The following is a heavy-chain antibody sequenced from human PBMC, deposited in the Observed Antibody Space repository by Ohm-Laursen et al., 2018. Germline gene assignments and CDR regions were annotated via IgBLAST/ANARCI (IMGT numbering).Heavy chain of an antibody. CDR3: AREVVRGGKGNYYGMDV. D-gene: IGHD3-10*01. J-gene: IGHJ6*02. Sequence: ASVKVSCKASGYTFTVYYMHWVRQAPGQGLEWMGWIKPNRGGTKYAQKIQGRVTMTRDTSISKAYMELSRLRSDDTAVYYCAREVVRGGKGNYYGMDVGGQGTTVTVSS. CDR2: IKPNRGGT. CDR1: GYTFTVYY. V-gene: IGHV1-2*02.